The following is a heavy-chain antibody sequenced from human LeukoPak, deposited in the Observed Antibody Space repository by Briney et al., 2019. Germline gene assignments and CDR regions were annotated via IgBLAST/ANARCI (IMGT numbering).Heavy chain of an antibody. V-gene: IGHV3-23*01. J-gene: IGHJ6*02. CDR1: GFTFSTYG. D-gene: IGHD1-26*01. CDR3: ASSGAPWDYYYYYGMDV. CDR2: ISGSGDNT. Sequence: GGSLRLSCAASGFTFSTYGMNWVPQAPGKGLEWVSTISGSGDNTYYADSVKGRFTISRDNAKNTLYLQMNSLRAEDTAVYYCASSGAPWDYYYYYGMDVWGQGTTVTVSS.